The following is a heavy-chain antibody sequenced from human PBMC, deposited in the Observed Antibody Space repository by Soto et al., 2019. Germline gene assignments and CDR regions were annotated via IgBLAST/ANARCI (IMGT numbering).Heavy chain of an antibody. CDR3: ARGRYCSGGSCYSSDYYGMDV. V-gene: IGHV1-18*01. Sequence: QVQLVQSGAEVKKPGASVKVSCKASGYTFTSYGISWVRQAPGQGLEWMGWISAYNGNTNYAQKLQGRVTMTTDTSKSTANMELRVLRSDATAVYYCARGRYCSGGSCYSSDYYGMDVWAQGTTVTVSS. J-gene: IGHJ6*02. CDR1: GYTFTSYG. D-gene: IGHD2-15*01. CDR2: ISAYNGNT.